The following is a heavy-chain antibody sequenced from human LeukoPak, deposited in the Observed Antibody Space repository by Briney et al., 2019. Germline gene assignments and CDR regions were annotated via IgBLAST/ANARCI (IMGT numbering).Heavy chain of an antibody. Sequence: PGGSLRLSCAASGFTFSSYTMHWVRQAPGKGLEWVSAIGGRGGGTYYADSVKGRFTVSRDDSKNTLYLQMNTLRAEDTAVYYCAKWGDYDILTGYYDSDYWGQGTLVTVSS. D-gene: IGHD3-9*01. V-gene: IGHV3-23*01. CDR2: IGGRGGGT. CDR1: GFTFSSYT. J-gene: IGHJ4*02. CDR3: AKWGDYDILTGYYDSDY.